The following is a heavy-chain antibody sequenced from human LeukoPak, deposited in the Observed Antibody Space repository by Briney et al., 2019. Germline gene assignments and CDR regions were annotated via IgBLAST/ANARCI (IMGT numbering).Heavy chain of an antibody. V-gene: IGHV1-18*01. CDR3: ARAYETLTGFSPWFDP. Sequence: GASVKVSCKASGYTFSNFGISWVRQAPGQGLEWVGWISAYNGNPTYGKRFQGRLTMTTDTSTSKAFMELRSLRSDDTAVYYCARAYETLTGFSPWFDPWGQGTLVTVTA. CDR1: GYTFSNFG. CDR2: ISAYNGNP. J-gene: IGHJ5*02. D-gene: IGHD3-9*01.